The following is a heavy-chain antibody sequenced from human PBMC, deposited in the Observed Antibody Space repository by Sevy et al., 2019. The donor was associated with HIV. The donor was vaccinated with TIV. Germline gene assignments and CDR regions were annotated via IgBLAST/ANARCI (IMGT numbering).Heavy chain of an antibody. D-gene: IGHD2-8*01. J-gene: IGHJ4*02. CDR2: RSFGCGKI. CDR1: GFAFYDYS. Sequence: GGSLRLSCAASGFAFYDYSMSWIRRAPGKGLEWVANRSFGCGKIDYADSVKGRFTFSRDNSKNSYYLQMDNLRVEDTALYYCAREGCTRPHDYWGQGTRVTVSS. CDR3: AREGCTRPHDY. V-gene: IGHV3-23*01.